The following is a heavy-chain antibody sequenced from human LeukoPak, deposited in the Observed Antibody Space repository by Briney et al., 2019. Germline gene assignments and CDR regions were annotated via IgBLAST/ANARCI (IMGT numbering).Heavy chain of an antibody. J-gene: IGHJ3*02. CDR2: IKQDGSEE. Sequence: GGSLRLSCAASGFTFSSYWMSWVRQAPGKGLEWVANIKQDGSEEYYVDSVKGRFTISRDNAKNSLYLQMNSLRAEDTAVYYCARRIPPVLRYFDWLSNRDAFDIWGQGTMVTVSS. V-gene: IGHV3-7*01. CDR3: ARRIPPVLRYFDWLSNRDAFDI. CDR1: GFTFSSYW. D-gene: IGHD3-9*01.